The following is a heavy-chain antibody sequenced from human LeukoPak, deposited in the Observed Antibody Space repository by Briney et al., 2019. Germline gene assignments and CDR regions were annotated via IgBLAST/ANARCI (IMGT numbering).Heavy chain of an antibody. J-gene: IGHJ3*02. CDR1: GFTFDDYG. D-gene: IGHD2-21*02. Sequence: GGSLRLSCAASGFTFDDYGMSWVRQAPGKGLEWVSGINWNGGSTGYADSVKGRFTISRDNAKNSLCLQMNSLRAEDTALYYCARDCGGDCFSLDAFDIWGQGTMVTVSS. CDR3: ARDCGGDCFSLDAFDI. V-gene: IGHV3-20*04. CDR2: INWNGGST.